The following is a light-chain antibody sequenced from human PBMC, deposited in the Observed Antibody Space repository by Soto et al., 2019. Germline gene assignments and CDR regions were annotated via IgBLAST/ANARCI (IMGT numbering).Light chain of an antibody. V-gene: IGLV2-14*01. J-gene: IGLJ2*01. CDR3: SSYTSTSTLVV. CDR2: EVS. Sequence: QSALTQPASVSGSPGQSITISCSGTSSDVGGYTFVSWYQQHPGKAPKVMIYEVSNRPSGVSNRFSGSKSGNMASLTISGLQAEDEADYFCSSYTSTSTLVVFGGGTKLTVL. CDR1: SSDVGGYTF.